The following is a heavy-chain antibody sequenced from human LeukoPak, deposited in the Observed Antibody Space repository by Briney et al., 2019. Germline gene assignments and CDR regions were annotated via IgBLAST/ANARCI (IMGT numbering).Heavy chain of an antibody. CDR2: IYYSGST. D-gene: IGHD3-22*01. Sequence: SETLSLTCTVSGGSISSSSYYWGWIRQPPGKGLEWIGSIYYSGSTYYNPSLKSRVTISVDTSKNQFSLKLSSVTAADTAVYHCARLTKTYYYDSSGYYGGGYYFDYWGQGTLVTVSS. CDR3: ARLTKTYYYDSSGYYGGGYYFDY. CDR1: GGSISSSSYY. V-gene: IGHV4-39*07. J-gene: IGHJ4*02.